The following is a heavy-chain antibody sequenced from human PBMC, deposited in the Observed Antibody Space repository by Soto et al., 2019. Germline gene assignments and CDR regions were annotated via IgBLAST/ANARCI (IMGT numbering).Heavy chain of an antibody. V-gene: IGHV3-9*01. CDR3: AKLDDYIFDY. CDR1: GFTFDVYA. J-gene: IGHJ4*02. D-gene: IGHD5-12*01. CDR2: ISWNSGDI. Sequence: EVQLVESGGGLVQPGRSLRLSCAASGFTFDVYAMHWVRQAPGKGLEWVSGISWNSGDIGYADSVKGRFTISRDNAKNSLYLQMNSLRAEDTALYYCAKLDDYIFDYWGQGTLVTVSS.